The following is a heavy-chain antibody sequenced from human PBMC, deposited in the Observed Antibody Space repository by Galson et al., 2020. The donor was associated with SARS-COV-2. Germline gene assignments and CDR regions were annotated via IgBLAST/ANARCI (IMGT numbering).Heavy chain of an antibody. CDR1: DAPMSSYY. CDR3: ARNNQDHYYGMDV. J-gene: IGHJ6*02. CDR2: VYNSGTT. Sequence: ETSETLSLTCSVSDAPMSSYYWRWLRQPPGKGLEWIGYVYNSGTTNYNPSLKSRVIMSVDRSKNQFSLKLNSVTAADTAVYYCARNNQDHYYGMDVWGQGTTVTVSS. V-gene: IGHV4-59*08.